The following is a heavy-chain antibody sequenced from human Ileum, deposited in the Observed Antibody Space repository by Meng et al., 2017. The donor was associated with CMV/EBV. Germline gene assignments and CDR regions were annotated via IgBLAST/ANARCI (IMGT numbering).Heavy chain of an antibody. V-gene: IGHV3-30*02. CDR3: AKDGVWEANVVVVAGADA. CDR2: IGYDGTNE. CDR1: FRSFG. D-gene: IGHD2-2*01. Sequence: FRSFGMHWVRQAPGKGLEWVAFIGYDGTNEYYGDSVKGRVTISRDNSKNTLYLQINSLRTEDTAVYYCAKDGVWEANVVVVAGADAWGQGTLVTVSS. J-gene: IGHJ5*02.